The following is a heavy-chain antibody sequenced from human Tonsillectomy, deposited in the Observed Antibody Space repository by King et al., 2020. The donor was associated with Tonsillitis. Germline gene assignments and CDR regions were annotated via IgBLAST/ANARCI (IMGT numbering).Heavy chain of an antibody. CDR2: INAKSGGT. Sequence: VQLVESGAEVKKPGASVKVSCKASGSTLTDYYMHWVRQAPGQGLEWMGWINAKSGGTNHAQKFQGRVTMTRDTSISTAYMELSRVRSDDTAVYYCARDPSRGAATADDAFDIWGQGTMVTVS. CDR1: GSTLTDYY. D-gene: IGHD6-13*01. V-gene: IGHV1-2*02. CDR3: ARDPSRGAATADDAFDI. J-gene: IGHJ3*02.